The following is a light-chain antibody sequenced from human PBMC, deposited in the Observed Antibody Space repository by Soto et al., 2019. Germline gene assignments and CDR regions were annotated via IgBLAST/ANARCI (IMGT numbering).Light chain of an antibody. V-gene: IGLV6-57*04. CDR3: QSYDNSNVV. Sequence: NFMLTQPHSVSESPGKTVTISCTRSSGSIASNYVQWYQQRPGSAPTTVMFEDNQRPSGVPDRFSGSIDSSSNSASLTNSGLKTEDYADYYCQSYDNSNVVFGGGTQLTVL. J-gene: IGLJ2*01. CDR1: SGSIASNY. CDR2: EDN.